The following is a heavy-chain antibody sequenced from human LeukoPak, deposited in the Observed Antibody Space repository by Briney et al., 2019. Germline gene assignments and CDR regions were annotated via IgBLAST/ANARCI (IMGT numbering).Heavy chain of an antibody. CDR3: ATPAGIAVAGTGAFDI. Sequence: SETLSLTCTVSGGSISSYYWSWIRQPPGKGLEWIGYIYYSGSTNYNPSLKSRVTISVDTSKNQFSLKLSSVTAADTAVYYCATPAGIAVAGTGAFDIWGQGTMVTVSS. J-gene: IGHJ3*02. D-gene: IGHD6-19*01. V-gene: IGHV4-59*01. CDR1: GGSISSYY. CDR2: IYYSGST.